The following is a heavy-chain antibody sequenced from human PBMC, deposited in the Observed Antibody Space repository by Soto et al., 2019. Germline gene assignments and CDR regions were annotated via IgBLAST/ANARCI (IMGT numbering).Heavy chain of an antibody. CDR3: ARVGDGRMTTPPSFYNGRDV. Sequence: QVQLQESGPGLVEASETLSLTCTVSGGSLGSYYWSWIRQPPGKGLEWIGYVFYTGRANYNASLKSRVSISLDTPIYKFPLKRGFGTAADPAFYNCARVGDGRMTTPPSFYNGRDVGAPGPTVTVPS. V-gene: IGHV4-59*01. J-gene: IGHJ6*02. CDR1: GGSLGSYY. CDR2: VFYTGRA. D-gene: IGHD4-4*01.